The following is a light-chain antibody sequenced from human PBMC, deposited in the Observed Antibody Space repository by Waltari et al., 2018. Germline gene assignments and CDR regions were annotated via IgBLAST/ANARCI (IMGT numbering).Light chain of an antibody. CDR1: SSDVGAYNF. CDR3: NSFARSTGSDSWV. V-gene: IGLV2-8*01. J-gene: IGLJ3*02. CDR2: GVN. Sequence: QSALTQPPSASGSPGQSVTLSCTGSSSDVGAYNFVSWYQQHPGKAPKLIIYGVNKRPSGVPGRFSGSKSGNTASLTVSGLQAEDEADYYCNSFARSTGSDSWVFGGGTKLTVL.